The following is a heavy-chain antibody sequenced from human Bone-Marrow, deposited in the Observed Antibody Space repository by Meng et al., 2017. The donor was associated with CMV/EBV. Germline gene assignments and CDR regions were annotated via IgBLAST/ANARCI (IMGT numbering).Heavy chain of an antibody. CDR3: ARDGGSGNYYYYGMDV. CDR2: IVVGSGNT. D-gene: IGHD3-10*01. J-gene: IGHJ6*02. CDR1: GFTFTSSA. Sequence: SVKVSCKASGFTFTSSAVQWVRQARGQRLEWIGWIVVGSGNTNYAQKFQERVTITRDMSTSTAYMELSSLRSEDTAVYYCARDGGSGNYYYYGMDVWGQGTTVTVSS. V-gene: IGHV1-58*01.